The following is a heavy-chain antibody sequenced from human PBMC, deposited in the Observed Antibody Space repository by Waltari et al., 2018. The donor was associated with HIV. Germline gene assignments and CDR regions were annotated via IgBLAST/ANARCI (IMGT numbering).Heavy chain of an antibody. CDR1: GFSLSNARMG. CDR2: IFSNDEK. J-gene: IGHJ6*02. D-gene: IGHD1-26*01. CDR3: ARMGKVGATPMFSLYYYYGMDV. Sequence: QVTLKESGPVLVKPTETLTLTCTVSGFSLSNARMGVSWIRQSPGKALEWLAHIFSNDEKSYSTSLKSRLTISKDTAKSQVVLTMTNMDPVDTATYYCARMGKVGATPMFSLYYYYGMDVWGQGTTVTVSS. V-gene: IGHV2-26*01.